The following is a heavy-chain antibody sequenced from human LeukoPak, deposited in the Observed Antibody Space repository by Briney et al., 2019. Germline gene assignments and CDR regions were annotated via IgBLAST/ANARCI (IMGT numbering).Heavy chain of an antibody. D-gene: IGHD6-19*01. CDR3: ARDPIAVAGTFHWFDP. CDR1: GFTFSSHW. Sequence: GGSLRLSCAASGFTFSSHWMSWVRQAPGKGLEWVADIKQDGDQKYYVDSVKGRFTISRDNAKTSLYLQMNSLTAEDTAVYYCARDPIAVAGTFHWFDPWGQGTLVTVSS. J-gene: IGHJ5*02. V-gene: IGHV3-7*01. CDR2: IKQDGDQK.